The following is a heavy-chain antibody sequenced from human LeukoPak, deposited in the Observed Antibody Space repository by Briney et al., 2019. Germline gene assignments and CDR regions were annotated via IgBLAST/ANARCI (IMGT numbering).Heavy chain of an antibody. D-gene: IGHD3-3*01. CDR1: GGTFSSSA. J-gene: IGHJ4*02. CDR3: ARAGDDFWSGYYVD. V-gene: IGHV1-69*13. CDR2: IIPIFGTA. Sequence: SVKVSCKASGGTFSSSAISWVRQAPGQGLEWMGRIIPIFGTANYAQKFQSRVTITADESTSTAYMELRRLRSEDTAVYYCARAGDDFWSGYYVDWGQGTLVTVSS.